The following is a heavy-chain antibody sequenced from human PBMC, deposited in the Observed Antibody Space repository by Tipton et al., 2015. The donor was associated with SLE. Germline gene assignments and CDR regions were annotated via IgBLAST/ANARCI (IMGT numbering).Heavy chain of an antibody. CDR2: IWYDGSNK. CDR1: GFTFSSYG. CDR3: ASEILRFLEWLWGAFDI. D-gene: IGHD3-3*01. V-gene: IGHV3-33*08. Sequence: SLRLSCAASGFTFSSYGMHWVRQAPGKGLEWVAVIWYDGSNKYYADSVKGRFTISRDNSKNTLYLQMNSLRAEDTAVYYCASEILRFLEWLWGAFDIWGQGTMVTVSS. J-gene: IGHJ3*02.